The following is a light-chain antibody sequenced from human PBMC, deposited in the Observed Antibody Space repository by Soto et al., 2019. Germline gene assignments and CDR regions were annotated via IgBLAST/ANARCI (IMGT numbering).Light chain of an antibody. Sequence: VLTQPPSVSGAPGQRVTISCTGSTSNIGAPYDVHWYQQVPGTAPKLLIHGNYNRPSGVPDRFSGSKSGTSASLAITGLQADDEADYYCQSYDSSLTGVIFGGGTKLTVL. CDR2: GNY. CDR1: TSNIGAPYD. V-gene: IGLV1-40*01. J-gene: IGLJ2*01. CDR3: QSYDSSLTGVI.